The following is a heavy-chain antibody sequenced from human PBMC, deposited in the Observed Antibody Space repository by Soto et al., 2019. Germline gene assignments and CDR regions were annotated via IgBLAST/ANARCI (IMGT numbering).Heavy chain of an antibody. CDR1: GFTFSTYG. J-gene: IGHJ4*02. V-gene: IGHV3-30*18. CDR3: AKEQLAMTVVVADYFDS. Sequence: QVQLVESGGGVVQPGKSLRLSCAASGFTFSTYGIHWVRQAPGKGLEWVALISYDGGSKYYGDSVKGRFIISRDNSHNTVSLQMNSLRADDTAVDFWAKEQLAMTVVVADYFDSWGQGTLVTVSS. CDR2: ISYDGGSK. D-gene: IGHD3-22*01.